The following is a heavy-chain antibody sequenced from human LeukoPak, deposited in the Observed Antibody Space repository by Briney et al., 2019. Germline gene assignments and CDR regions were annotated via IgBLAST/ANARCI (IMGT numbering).Heavy chain of an antibody. Sequence: SETLSLTCTVSGDSISSYYWTWIRQPPGKGLEWIGYVYYSGRTNYNPSLESRVTISVDTSKNHSSLNLTSVTAADTAVYYCARQYSRSSYFDYWGQGTLVTVSS. J-gene: IGHJ4*02. D-gene: IGHD6-6*01. V-gene: IGHV4-59*08. CDR3: ARQYSRSSYFDY. CDR2: VYYSGRT. CDR1: GDSISSYY.